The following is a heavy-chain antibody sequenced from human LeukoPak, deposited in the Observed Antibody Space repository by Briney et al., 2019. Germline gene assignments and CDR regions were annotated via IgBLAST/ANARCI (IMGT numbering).Heavy chain of an antibody. CDR2: INHSGGT. D-gene: IGHD2-2*02. J-gene: IGHJ4*02. Sequence: SETLSLTCVVYGGSFSGYYWSWIRQPPGRGLEWIGEINHSGGTNYNPSFKSRVIISADTSKNQFSLKLYSVTAADTAVYYCVRGLYCTSTNCYKDYWGQGTLVTVSS. V-gene: IGHV4-34*01. CDR3: VRGLYCTSTNCYKDY. CDR1: GGSFSGYY.